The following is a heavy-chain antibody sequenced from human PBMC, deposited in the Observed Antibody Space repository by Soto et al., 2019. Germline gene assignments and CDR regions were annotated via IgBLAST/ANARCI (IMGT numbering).Heavy chain of an antibody. CDR2: TYYRSKWYN. D-gene: IGHD5-18*01. CDR3: ARGDDTAMALDY. V-gene: IGHV6-1*01. Sequence: LTCALSWDSVSSNSDAWNWIMQSPSRGLEWLGRTYYRSKWYNDYAVSVKSRITINPDTSKNQFSLQLNSVTPEDTAVYYCARGDDTAMALDYWGQGTLVTVSS. CDR1: WDSVSSNSDA. J-gene: IGHJ4*02.